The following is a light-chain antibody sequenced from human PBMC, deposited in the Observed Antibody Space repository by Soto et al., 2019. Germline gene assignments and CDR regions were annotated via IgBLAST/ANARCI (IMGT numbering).Light chain of an antibody. J-gene: IGLJ1*01. CDR1: SSDVGGYNY. Sequence: QSVLTQPRSVSGSPGQSVTISCTGTSSDVGGYNYVSWYQQHPGKAPKLMIYDVSKRPSGVPDRFSGAKSGNTASLTISGLQAEDEADYYCGSYAGSYTYVFGTGTKRTVL. CDR3: GSYAGSYTYV. CDR2: DVS. V-gene: IGLV2-11*01.